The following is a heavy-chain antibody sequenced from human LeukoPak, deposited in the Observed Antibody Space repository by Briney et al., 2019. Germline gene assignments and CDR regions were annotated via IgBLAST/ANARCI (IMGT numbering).Heavy chain of an antibody. CDR2: IYSSGTT. Sequence: SETLSLSCVVAGGSVHRSFWTWVRHPPGKGLEWIGRIYSSGTTDYSPSLKSRLTIAIDTSKNQFSLRLASVTAADTAVYYSGRRPAVDGPLDNWGQGILVAVSS. J-gene: IGHJ4*02. CDR3: GRRPAVDGPLDN. D-gene: IGHD3/OR15-3a*01. CDR1: GGSVHRSF. V-gene: IGHV4-59*02.